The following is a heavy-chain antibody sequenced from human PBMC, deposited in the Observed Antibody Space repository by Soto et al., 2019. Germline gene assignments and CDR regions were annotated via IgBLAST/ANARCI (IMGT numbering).Heavy chain of an antibody. J-gene: IGHJ6*02. CDR1: GYTFTSYG. CDR3: ARDLRGYCSSTSCTSLDSYYGMDV. Sequence: QVQLVQSGAEVKKPGASVKVSCKASGYTFTSYGISWVRQAPGQGLEWMGWISAYNGNTNYAQKLQGRVTMTTDTSTSTAYMELRSLRSDDTAVYYCARDLRGYCSSTSCTSLDSYYGMDVWGQGTTVTVSS. V-gene: IGHV1-18*01. CDR2: ISAYNGNT. D-gene: IGHD2-2*01.